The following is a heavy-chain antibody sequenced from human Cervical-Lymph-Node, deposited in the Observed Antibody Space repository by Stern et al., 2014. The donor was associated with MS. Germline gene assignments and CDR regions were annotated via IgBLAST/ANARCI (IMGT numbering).Heavy chain of an antibody. CDR1: GYTFTTNG. Sequence: QVQLVQSGAEVKKPGASVQVSCKASGYTFTTNGISWVRQAPGQGLEWMGWISAYSGNTNYAQNLQGRVTFPTDTSTGTSYIELRSLRSDDTAVYYCARDRNWSFDYWGQGTLVTVSS. J-gene: IGHJ4*02. CDR3: ARDRNWSFDY. CDR2: ISAYSGNT. D-gene: IGHD1-20*01. V-gene: IGHV1-18*01.